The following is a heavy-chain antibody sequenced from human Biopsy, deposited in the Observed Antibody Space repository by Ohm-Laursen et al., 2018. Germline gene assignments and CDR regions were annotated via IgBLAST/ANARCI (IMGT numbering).Heavy chain of an antibody. D-gene: IGHD3-10*01. CDR2: LFTSGTT. Sequence: TLSLTCPVSGGSINSYYWSWMRQPAGKGLEWIGRLFTSGTTNYSPSLNNQVTMSVDTSKNQFSLRLTSVTAADTAVYYCVRGGSGSFPFDYWGPGTLVTVSS. CDR1: GGSINSYY. V-gene: IGHV4-4*07. J-gene: IGHJ4*02. CDR3: VRGGSGSFPFDY.